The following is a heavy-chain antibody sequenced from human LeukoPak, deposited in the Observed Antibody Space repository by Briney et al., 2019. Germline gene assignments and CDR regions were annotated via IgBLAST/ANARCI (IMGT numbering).Heavy chain of an antibody. V-gene: IGHV3-23*01. D-gene: IGHD2-2*01. CDR2: ISGSGGSP. CDR3: ARYCTSTSCAFEY. CDR1: GFTFSDHA. J-gene: IGHJ4*02. Sequence: GGSLRLSCAASGFTFSDHAMTWVRQAPGEGLEWVSSISGSGGSPIYADSVKGRFTISRDNSKSTLYLQMNSLRAEDTAIYYCARYCTSTSCAFEYWGQGTLVTVSS.